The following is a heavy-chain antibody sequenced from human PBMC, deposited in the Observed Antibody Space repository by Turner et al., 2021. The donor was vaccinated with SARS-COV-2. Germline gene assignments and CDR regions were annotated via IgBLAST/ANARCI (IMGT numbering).Heavy chain of an antibody. CDR2: ISSRSSYI. J-gene: IGHJ6*02. D-gene: IGHD3-3*01. Sequence: EVQLVESGGGLVKPGGSLRLSCAASGFTFSSYSMNWVRKAQGKGLEWISSISSRSSYIYDADSVKCRFTISRDNAKNSLYLQMNSLRAEDTAVYYCARDYYDFWSGYNSYYYGMDVWGQGTTVTVSS. V-gene: IGHV3-21*01. CDR3: ARDYYDFWSGYNSYYYGMDV. CDR1: GFTFSSYS.